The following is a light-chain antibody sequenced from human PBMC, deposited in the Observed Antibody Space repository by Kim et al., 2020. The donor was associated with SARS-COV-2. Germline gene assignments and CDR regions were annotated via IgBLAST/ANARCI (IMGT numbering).Light chain of an antibody. Sequence: DIQTTQSPSSLSASVGDRVTITCRASQSISSYLNWYQQKPGKAPKLLIYAASSLQSGVPSRFSGSGSGTDFTLTISSLQPEDFATYYCQQIYSTPSFGQGTKVDIK. CDR2: AAS. J-gene: IGKJ1*01. CDR3: QQIYSTPS. V-gene: IGKV1-39*01. CDR1: QSISSY.